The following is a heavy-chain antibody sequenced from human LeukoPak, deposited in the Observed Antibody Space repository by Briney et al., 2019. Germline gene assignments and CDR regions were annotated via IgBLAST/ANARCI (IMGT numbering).Heavy chain of an antibody. Sequence: SETPSLTCTVSGGSISSYYWSWIRQPPGKGLEWIGYIYYSGTTNYNPSLKSRVTISVDTSKNQFSLKLSSVTAADTAVYYCAGGRPAAFDYWGQGTLVTVSS. CDR3: AGGRPAAFDY. CDR2: IYYSGTT. CDR1: GGSISSYY. V-gene: IGHV4-59*12. D-gene: IGHD2-2*01. J-gene: IGHJ4*02.